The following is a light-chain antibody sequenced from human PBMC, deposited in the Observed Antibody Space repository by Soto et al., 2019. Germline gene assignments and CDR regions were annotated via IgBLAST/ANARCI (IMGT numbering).Light chain of an antibody. V-gene: IGLV2-14*01. CDR3: NSYTSSSTYV. CDR1: SSDVGGYNY. CDR2: DVR. Sequence: QSALTRPASVSGSPGQSITISCTGTSSDVGGYNYVSWFQQHPGKAPKLMIYDVRNRPSGISNRFSGSKSGNTASLTISGLQAEDEADYYCNSYTSSSTYVFGTGTKLTVL. J-gene: IGLJ1*01.